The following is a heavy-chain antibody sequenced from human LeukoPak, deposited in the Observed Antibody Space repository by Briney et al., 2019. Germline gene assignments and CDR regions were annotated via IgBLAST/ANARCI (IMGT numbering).Heavy chain of an antibody. CDR1: GFTFSSYA. J-gene: IGHJ4*02. CDR2: ISGSGGST. Sequence: GGSLRLSCAASGFTFSSYAMSWVRQAPGKGLEWVSAISGSGGSTYYADSVKGRFTISRDNSKNTLYLRMNSLRAEDTAVYYCAKQEGGNFLVHFDYWGQGTLVTVSS. D-gene: IGHD1-7*01. V-gene: IGHV3-23*01. CDR3: AKQEGGNFLVHFDY.